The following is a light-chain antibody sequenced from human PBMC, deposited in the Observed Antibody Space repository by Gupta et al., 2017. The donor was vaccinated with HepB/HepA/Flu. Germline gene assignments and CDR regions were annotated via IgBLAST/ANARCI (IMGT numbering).Light chain of an antibody. CDR3: CSYAGNSLWV. V-gene: IGLV2-23*02. CDR2: EVT. Sequence: QSALTQPAYASGSPRQSITLSCTGTSNDVWSYHFVSWYRQHPGNAPKLMIYEVTKRPSGVSNRFSGSKSGNTASLTISGLQAEDEADYYCCSYAGNSLWVFGGGTKVTVL. J-gene: IGLJ3*02. CDR1: SNDVWSYHF.